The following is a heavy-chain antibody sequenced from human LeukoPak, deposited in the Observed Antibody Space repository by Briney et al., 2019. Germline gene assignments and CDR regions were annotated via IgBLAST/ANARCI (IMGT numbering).Heavy chain of an antibody. Sequence: ASVKVSCKASGYSFTSYGLSWVRQAPGQGLEWMGWISDYNGNTKYAQKLQVRVTMTTDTSTSTAYMELRSLRSDDTAVYYCARDRVEATGVFEYWGQGTLVTVSS. J-gene: IGHJ4*02. CDR2: ISDYNGNT. CDR1: GYSFTSYG. V-gene: IGHV1-18*01. CDR3: ARDRVEATGVFEY. D-gene: IGHD5-24*01.